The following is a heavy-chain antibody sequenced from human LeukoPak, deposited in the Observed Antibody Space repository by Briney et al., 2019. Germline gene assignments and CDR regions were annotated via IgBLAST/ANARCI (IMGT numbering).Heavy chain of an antibody. J-gene: IGHJ4*02. CDR3: ARVIGYDQLDY. CDR2: IHYSGST. D-gene: IGHD5-12*01. V-gene: IGHV4-31*03. CDR1: GGSISSGDYY. Sequence: SETLSLTCSVSGGSISSGDYYWGWLRQHPGKGLEWIGYIHYSGSTYDNPSLKSRVSISVSTSKNRFSLQLSSVTAADTAVYYCARVIGYDQLDYWGQGTLVTVSS.